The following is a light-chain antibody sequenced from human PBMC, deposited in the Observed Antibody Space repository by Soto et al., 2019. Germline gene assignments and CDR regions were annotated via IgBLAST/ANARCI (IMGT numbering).Light chain of an antibody. CDR2: EVS. J-gene: IGLJ3*02. CDR1: SSDVGSYNF. CDR3: CSYAGNSGV. Sequence: QSVLTQPASVSGSPGQSIIISCTGTSSDVGSYNFVSWYQQHPGKAPKLMIYEVSKRPSGVSNRFSGSKSGNTASLTIPGLKPEDEADYYCCSYAGNSGVFGGGTKVTVL. V-gene: IGLV2-23*02.